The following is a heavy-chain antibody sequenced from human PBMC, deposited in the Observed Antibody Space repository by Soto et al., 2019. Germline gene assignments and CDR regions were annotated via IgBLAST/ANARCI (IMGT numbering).Heavy chain of an antibody. D-gene: IGHD6-25*01. Sequence: SETLSLTCTVSGGSISSYYWSWIRQPPGKGLEWIGYIYYSGSTNYNPSLKSRVTISVDTSKNQFSLKLNSVTAADTAVYYCARVRHGSTFFDYWSQGTLVTVSS. J-gene: IGHJ4*02. CDR1: GGSISSYY. CDR3: ARVRHGSTFFDY. V-gene: IGHV4-59*01. CDR2: IYYSGST.